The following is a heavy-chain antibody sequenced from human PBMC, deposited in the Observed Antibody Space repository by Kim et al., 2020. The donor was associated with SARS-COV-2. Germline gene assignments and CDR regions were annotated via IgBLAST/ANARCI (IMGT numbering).Heavy chain of an antibody. CDR2: IGTAGDT. D-gene: IGHD6-13*01. V-gene: IGHV3-13*01. J-gene: IGHJ3*02. CDR3: ARGYSSSGYWAFDI. Sequence: GGSLRLSCAASGFTFCSYDMHRVRQATAKGLEWVSAIGTAGDTYYPGSVKGRFNISRENAKNSLYLQMNSLRAGDTAVYYCARGYSSSGYWAFDIWGQGTMVTVSS. CDR1: GFTFCSYD.